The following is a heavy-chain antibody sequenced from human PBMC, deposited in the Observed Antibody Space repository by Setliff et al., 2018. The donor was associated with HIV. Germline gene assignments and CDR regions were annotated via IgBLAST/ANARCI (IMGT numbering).Heavy chain of an antibody. D-gene: IGHD1-20*01. CDR1: GYSISSGYY. Sequence: SETLSLTCAVSGYSISSGYYWGWIRQPPGKGLEWIGSIYHSGSTYYNPSLKSRVTISVGTSKNQFSLKLSSVTAADTAVYYCARQYNRQYGMDVWGQGTTVTVSS. V-gene: IGHV4-38-2*01. J-gene: IGHJ6*02. CDR3: ARQYNRQYGMDV. CDR2: IYHSGST.